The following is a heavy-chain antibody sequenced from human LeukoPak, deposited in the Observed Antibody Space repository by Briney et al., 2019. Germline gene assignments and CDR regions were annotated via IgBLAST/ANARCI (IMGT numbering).Heavy chain of an antibody. Sequence: PSETLSLTCTVSGGSISISSYYWGWIRQPPGKGLEWIGSMYYSGSTYYNPSLKSRVNISVDTSKNPLSLKLSSVTAADTAVYYCAIPVVETATPHAFDIWGQGTMVTVSS. CDR3: AIPVVETATPHAFDI. J-gene: IGHJ3*02. D-gene: IGHD2-21*02. CDR1: GGSISISSYY. CDR2: MYYSGST. V-gene: IGHV4-39*01.